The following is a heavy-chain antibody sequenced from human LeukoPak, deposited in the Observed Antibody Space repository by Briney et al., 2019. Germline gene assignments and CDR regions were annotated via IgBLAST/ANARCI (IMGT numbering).Heavy chain of an antibody. CDR3: ARVMNSYGLPFDY. Sequence: ASVKVSCKASGYTFTSYAMHWVRLAPGQRLEWMGWINAGNGNTKYSQKFQGRVTITRDTSASTAYMELSSLRSEDTAVYYCARVMNSYGLPFDYWGQGTLVTVSS. CDR2: INAGNGNT. D-gene: IGHD5-18*01. CDR1: GYTFTSYA. V-gene: IGHV1-3*01. J-gene: IGHJ4*02.